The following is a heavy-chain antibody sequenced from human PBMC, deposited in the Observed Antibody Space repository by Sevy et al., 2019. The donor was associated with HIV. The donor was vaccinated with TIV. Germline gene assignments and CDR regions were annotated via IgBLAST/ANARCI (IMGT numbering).Heavy chain of an antibody. CDR2: FDTEDGET. V-gene: IGHV1-24*01. J-gene: IGHJ4*02. CDR3: ATNTDYGDSDY. Sequence: ASVKVSCKVSGYTLTEISMHWVRQAPGKGLEWMGSFDTEDGETLYAQKFQGRVTMTEDTSTDTAYMELSSLRSEDTAVYYCATNTDYGDSDYWGQGTLVTVSS. D-gene: IGHD4-17*01. CDR1: GYTLTEIS.